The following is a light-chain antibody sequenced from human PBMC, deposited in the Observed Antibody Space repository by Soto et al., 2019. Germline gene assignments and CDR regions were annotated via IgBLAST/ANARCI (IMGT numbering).Light chain of an antibody. J-gene: IGKJ2*01. CDR1: QSTRNN. Sequence: DIQMTQSPSSLSASVGDRVTITCRASQSTRNNLNWYQQKPGKAPNLLIYAASSLPSGVPSRLSGSGSGTDFTLTISSLQPGDFATYYCQQRDQAPFTFSQGTKLEIK. CDR2: AAS. CDR3: QQRDQAPFT. V-gene: IGKV1-39*01.